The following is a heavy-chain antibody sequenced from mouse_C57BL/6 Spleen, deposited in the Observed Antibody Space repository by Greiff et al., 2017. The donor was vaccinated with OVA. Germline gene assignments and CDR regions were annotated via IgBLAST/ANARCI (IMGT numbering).Heavy chain of an antibody. D-gene: IGHD1-1*01. CDR3: ARGCITTRAMDY. Sequence: EVKLVESGGGLVQPGGSLKLSCAASGFTFSDYGMAWVRQAPRKGPEWVAFISNLAYSIYYADTVTGRFTISRATAKNTLYLEMSSLRSEDTAMYYCARGCITTRAMDYWGQGTSVTVSS. CDR1: GFTFSDYG. V-gene: IGHV5-15*04. CDR2: ISNLAYSI. J-gene: IGHJ4*01.